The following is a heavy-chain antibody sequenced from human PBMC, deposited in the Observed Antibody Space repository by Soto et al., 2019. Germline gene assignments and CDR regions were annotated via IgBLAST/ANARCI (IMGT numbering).Heavy chain of an antibody. CDR2: INSDGSST. V-gene: IGHV3-74*01. CDR3: ARDFGEVGATAVYDI. Sequence: GGSLRLSCAASGFTFSSYWMHWVRQAPGKGLVWVSRINSDGSSTSYADSVKGRFTTSRDNAKNTLYLHMNSLGAEDTAVYYCARDFGEVGATAVYDIWGQGTMVTVSS. CDR1: GFTFSSYW. D-gene: IGHD1-26*01. J-gene: IGHJ3*02.